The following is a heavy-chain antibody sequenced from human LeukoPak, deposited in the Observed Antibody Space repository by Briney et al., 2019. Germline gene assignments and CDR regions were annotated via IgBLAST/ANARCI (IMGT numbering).Heavy chain of an antibody. J-gene: IGHJ4*02. CDR3: ARDQDDSSGYYSYFDY. CDR2: TYYRSKWYN. Sequence: SQTLSLTCAISGDSVSSNSAAWNWSRQSPSRGLEWLGKTYYRSKWYNDYAVSVKSRITSNPDTSKNQFSLQLNSVTPEDTAVYYCARDQDDSSGYYSYFDYWGQGTLVTVSS. CDR1: GDSVSSNSAA. V-gene: IGHV6-1*01. D-gene: IGHD3-22*01.